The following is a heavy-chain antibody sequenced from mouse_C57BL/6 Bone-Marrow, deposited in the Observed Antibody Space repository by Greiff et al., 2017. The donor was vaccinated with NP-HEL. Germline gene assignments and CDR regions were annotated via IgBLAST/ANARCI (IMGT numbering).Heavy chain of an antibody. V-gene: IGHV1-81*01. D-gene: IGHD1-1*01. CDR3: ARRAASYYYGSSYGFAY. J-gene: IGHJ3*01. Sequence: VQLQQSGAELARPGASVKLSCKASGYTFTSYGISWVKQRTGQGLEWIGEIYPRSGNTYYNEKFKGKATLTADKSSSTAYMELRSLTSEDSAVYFCARRAASYYYGSSYGFAYWGQGTLVTVSA. CDR1: GYTFTSYG. CDR2: IYPRSGNT.